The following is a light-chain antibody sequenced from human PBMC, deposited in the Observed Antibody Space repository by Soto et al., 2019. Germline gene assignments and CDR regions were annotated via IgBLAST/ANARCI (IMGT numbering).Light chain of an antibody. CDR1: SSDVGGYNY. V-gene: IGLV2-14*01. CDR2: EVI. J-gene: IGLJ2*01. Sequence: QSALTQPASVSGSPGQSIIISCTGTSSDVGGYNYVSWYQQHPGKVPKLMIYEVINRPSGVSNRFSGSKSGNTASPTISGLQAEDEADYHCSSYTSSNTVVFGGGTKVTVL. CDR3: SSYTSSNTVV.